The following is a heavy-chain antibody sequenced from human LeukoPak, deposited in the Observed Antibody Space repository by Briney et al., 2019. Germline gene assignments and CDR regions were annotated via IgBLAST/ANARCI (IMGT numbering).Heavy chain of an antibody. CDR2: ISGSGGST. D-gene: IGHD3-3*01. V-gene: IGHV3-23*01. Sequence: GGSLRLSCAASGFTFSSYAMSWVRQAPGKGLEWVSAISGSGGSTYYADSVKGRFTISRDNSKNTLYLQMNSLRAEDTAVYYCAKGTTYYDFWSGSTLRYFDYWGQGTLVTVSS. J-gene: IGHJ4*02. CDR1: GFTFSSYA. CDR3: AKGTTYYDFWSGSTLRYFDY.